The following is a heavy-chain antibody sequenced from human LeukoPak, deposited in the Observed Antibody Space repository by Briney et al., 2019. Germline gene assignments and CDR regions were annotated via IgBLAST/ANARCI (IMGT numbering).Heavy chain of an antibody. Sequence: PGGSLRLSCAASGFTFSSYAMSWVRQAPGKGLEWVSAISGSGGSTYYADSVKGRFTISRDNSKNTLYLQMNSLRAEDTAVYYCAKDAPWGGYQLLYETSMVQGPLDYWGQGTLVTVSS. CDR3: AKDAPWGGYQLLYETSMVQGPLDY. V-gene: IGHV3-23*01. D-gene: IGHD2-2*02. J-gene: IGHJ4*02. CDR2: ISGSGGST. CDR1: GFTFSSYA.